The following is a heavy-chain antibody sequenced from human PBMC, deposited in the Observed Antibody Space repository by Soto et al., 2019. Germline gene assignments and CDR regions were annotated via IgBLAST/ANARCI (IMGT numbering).Heavy chain of an antibody. D-gene: IGHD2-15*01. CDR1: GFTFTSSA. J-gene: IGHJ6*02. Sequence: GASVKVSCKASGFTFTSSAVQWVRQARGQRLEWIGWIVVGSGNTNYAQKFKERVTITRDMSTSTAYMELSSLRSEDTAVYYCAAPLGYCSGGSCFPFGMDVWGQGTTVTVSS. V-gene: IGHV1-58*01. CDR3: AAPLGYCSGGSCFPFGMDV. CDR2: IVVGSGNT.